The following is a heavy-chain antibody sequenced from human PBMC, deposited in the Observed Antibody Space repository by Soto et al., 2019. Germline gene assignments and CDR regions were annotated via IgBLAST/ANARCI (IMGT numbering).Heavy chain of an antibody. CDR3: TRPDGDYFQPRVDY. D-gene: IGHD4-17*01. CDR1: GFTFSGSV. V-gene: IGHV3-73*02. J-gene: IGHJ4*02. CDR2: IRSKTNSYAT. Sequence: EVQLVESGGGLVQPGGSLKLSCAASGFTFSGSVMHWVRQASGKGLEWVGHIRSKTNSYATAYASSVKGRFTISRDDSKNTAYLQMNSLNTEDTAVYYCTRPDGDYFQPRVDYGGQGTLVTVSS.